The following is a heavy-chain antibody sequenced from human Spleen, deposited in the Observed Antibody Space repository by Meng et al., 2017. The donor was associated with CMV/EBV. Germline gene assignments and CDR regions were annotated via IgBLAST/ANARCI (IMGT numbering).Heavy chain of an antibody. CDR1: GLPFSTSA. V-gene: IGHV3-23*01. J-gene: IGHJ3*02. CDR2: IRGSGADI. Sequence: ASGLPFSTSAMKWVRQAPGKGLEWVSVIRGSGADINYADSVKGRFTISRDNSKNTLYLQMSSLRAEDTAVYYCAKDPALPGWTFDIWGQGTMVTVSS. CDR3: AKDPALPGWTFDI. D-gene: IGHD3-9*01.